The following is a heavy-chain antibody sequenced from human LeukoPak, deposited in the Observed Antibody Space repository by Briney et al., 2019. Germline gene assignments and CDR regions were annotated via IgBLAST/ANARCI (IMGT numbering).Heavy chain of an antibody. D-gene: IGHD6-19*01. CDR2: IYYSGST. V-gene: IGHV4-59*01. Sequence: SETLSLTCTVSGGSISSYYWSWIRQPPGKGLEWIGYIYYSGSTNYNSSLKSRVTISVDTSKNQFSLKLSSVTAADTAVYYCAARDSSGWYEGDYWGQGTLVTVSS. CDR1: GGSISSYY. CDR3: AARDSSGWYEGDY. J-gene: IGHJ4*02.